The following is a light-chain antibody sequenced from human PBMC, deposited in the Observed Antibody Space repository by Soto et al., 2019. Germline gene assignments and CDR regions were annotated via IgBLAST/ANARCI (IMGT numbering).Light chain of an antibody. J-gene: IGLJ2*01. CDR2: EVS. Sequence: QSVLTQPASVSGSPGQSITISCTGTSSDVGSYNYVSWYQQHPGKAPKVMIYEVSNRPSGVSNRFSGSKSGNTASLTISGLQAEDEGDYYCSSYTSSSTLVFGGGTKVTVL. CDR3: SSYTSSSTLV. CDR1: SSDVGSYNY. V-gene: IGLV2-14*01.